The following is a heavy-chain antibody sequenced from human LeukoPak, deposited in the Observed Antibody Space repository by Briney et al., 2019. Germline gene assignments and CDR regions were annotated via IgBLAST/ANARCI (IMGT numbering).Heavy chain of an antibody. V-gene: IGHV5-51*01. CDR3: ARHATPAGISDYFDY. CDR2: IYPGDSDT. Sequence: GESLKISCKGSGYSFTSYWIGWVRQLPGKGLEWMGNIYPGDSDTRYSPSFQGQVTISADKSISTAYLQWSSLKASDTAMYYCARHATPAGISDYFDYWGQGTLVTVSS. CDR1: GYSFTSYW. D-gene: IGHD2-2*01. J-gene: IGHJ4*02.